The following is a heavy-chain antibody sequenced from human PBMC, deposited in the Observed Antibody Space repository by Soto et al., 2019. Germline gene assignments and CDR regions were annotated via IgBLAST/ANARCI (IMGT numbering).Heavy chain of an antibody. D-gene: IGHD6-13*01. CDR2: IYYSGST. CDR1: GGSISSGGYY. CDR3: ARDPVGRAAAGGGDGMDV. J-gene: IGHJ6*02. V-gene: IGHV4-31*03. Sequence: QVQLQESGPGLVKPSQTLSLTCTVSGGSISSGGYYWSWIRQHPGKGLEWIGYIYYSGSTYYNPSPKSRVTIPVDTSKNQFSLKLSSVTAADTAVYYCARDPVGRAAAGGGDGMDVWGQGATVTVSS.